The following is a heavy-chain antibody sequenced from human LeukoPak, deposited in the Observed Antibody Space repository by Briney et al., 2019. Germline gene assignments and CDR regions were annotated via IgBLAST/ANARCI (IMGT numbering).Heavy chain of an antibody. D-gene: IGHD2-21*02. Sequence: GGSLRLSCAASGFTVSSNYMSWVRQAPGKGLEWASVIYSGGSTYYADSVKGRFTISRDNSKNTLYLQMNSLRAEDTAVYYCARDTRGDYYFDYWGQGTLVTVSS. CDR1: GFTVSSNY. CDR2: IYSGGST. CDR3: ARDTRGDYYFDY. J-gene: IGHJ4*02. V-gene: IGHV3-66*02.